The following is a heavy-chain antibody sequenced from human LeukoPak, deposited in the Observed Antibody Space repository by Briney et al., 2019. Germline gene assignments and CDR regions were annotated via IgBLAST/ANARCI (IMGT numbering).Heavy chain of an antibody. Sequence: GASVKVSCKASGYTFTRYYMHWVRQAPGQGLEWMGVINPSGGSTNYAQKFQGRVTMTRDTSTSTVYMELSSLRSEDTAVYYCASLEYCGGDCLWGQGTLVTVSS. D-gene: IGHD2-21*02. CDR2: INPSGGST. V-gene: IGHV1-46*01. CDR3: ASLEYCGGDCL. J-gene: IGHJ4*02. CDR1: GYTFTRYY.